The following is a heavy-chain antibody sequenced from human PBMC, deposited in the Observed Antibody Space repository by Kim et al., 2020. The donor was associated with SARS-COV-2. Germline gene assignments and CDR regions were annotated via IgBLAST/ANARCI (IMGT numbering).Heavy chain of an antibody. D-gene: IGHD6-13*01. V-gene: IGHV4-31*02. J-gene: IGHJ4*02. CDR3: ARDIAAAGSFDY. Sequence: YNPSLKSRVTISVDTSKNQFSLKLSSVTAADTAVYYCARDIAAAGSFDYWGQGTLVTVSS.